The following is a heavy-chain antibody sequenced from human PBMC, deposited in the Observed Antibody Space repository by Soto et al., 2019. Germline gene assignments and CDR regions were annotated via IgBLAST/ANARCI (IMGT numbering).Heavy chain of an antibody. V-gene: IGHV3-23*01. CDR1: RFTFSNHA. D-gene: IGHD3-22*01. Sequence: EVQLLESGGGLVQPGGSLRLSCAASRFTFSNHALTWVRRAPGKGLEWVSAISGNGVSTYYADSVKGRFTISRDTSENTLYLQMDSLRAEDTAVYYCAKNSGYHYYDSSGIEYWGQGTLVTVSS. CDR2: ISGNGVST. CDR3: AKNSGYHYYDSSGIEY. J-gene: IGHJ4*02.